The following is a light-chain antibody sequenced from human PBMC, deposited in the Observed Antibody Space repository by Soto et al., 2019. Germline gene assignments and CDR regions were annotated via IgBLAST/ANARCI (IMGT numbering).Light chain of an antibody. V-gene: IGKV1-5*01. CDR1: QSISSW. Sequence: DIQMTQSPSTLSASVGDRVTITCRASQSISSWLAWYQQKPGKAPKLLIYDASSLESGVPSRFRGSVSGTEFTLTISSLQPDDFATDSCQHYNSYWTFGQGTTVEIK. J-gene: IGKJ1*01. CDR2: DAS. CDR3: QHYNSYWT.